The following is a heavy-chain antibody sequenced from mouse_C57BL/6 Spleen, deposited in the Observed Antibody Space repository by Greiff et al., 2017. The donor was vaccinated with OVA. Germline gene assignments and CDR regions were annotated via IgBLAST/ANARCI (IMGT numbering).Heavy chain of an antibody. CDR1: GYTFTDYE. D-gene: IGHD2-4*01. J-gene: IGHJ3*01. Sequence: VQLQQSGAELVRPGASVTLSCKASGYTFTDYEMHWVKQTPVHGLEWIGAIDPETGGTAYNQKFKGKAILTADKSSSTAYMELRSLTSEDSAVYYCTRRGTYYYDYDSWFAYWGQGTLVTVSA. CDR2: IDPETGGT. CDR3: TRRGTYYYDYDSWFAY. V-gene: IGHV1-15*01.